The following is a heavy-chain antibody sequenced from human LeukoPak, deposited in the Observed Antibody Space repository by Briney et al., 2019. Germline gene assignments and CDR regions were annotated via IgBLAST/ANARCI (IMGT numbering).Heavy chain of an antibody. Sequence: ETRSLTCTVSSGSISSYYWSWIRQPPREGLEWIGYVSYSGSTNYNPSLKRRITISVDTSKNQFSLRLSSVTAADTAVYYCARGVDCTDLTFDTWGQGTIVPVSS. J-gene: IGHJ3*02. CDR2: VSYSGST. D-gene: IGHD2-8*02. CDR3: ARGVDCTDLTFDT. V-gene: IGHV4-59*01. CDR1: SGSISSYY.